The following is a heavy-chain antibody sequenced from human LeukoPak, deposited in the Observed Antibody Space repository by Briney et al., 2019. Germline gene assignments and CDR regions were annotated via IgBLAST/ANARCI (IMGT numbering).Heavy chain of an antibody. D-gene: IGHD3-3*01. Sequence: GGSLRLSCAASGFTFSSYWMTWVRQAPGKGLEWVANINQDGSEKYYVDSVKGRFTISRDNAKNSLYLQMNSLRAEDTAVYYCARDGSYYDFWSGYYPYGMDVWGQGTTVTVSS. CDR1: GFTFSSYW. V-gene: IGHV3-7*03. CDR2: INQDGSEK. J-gene: IGHJ6*02. CDR3: ARDGSYYDFWSGYYPYGMDV.